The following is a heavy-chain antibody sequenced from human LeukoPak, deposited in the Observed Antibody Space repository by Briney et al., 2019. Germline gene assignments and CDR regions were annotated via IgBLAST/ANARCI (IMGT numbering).Heavy chain of an antibody. CDR1: GFTFSSYS. J-gene: IGHJ5*02. CDR2: ISSSSSYI. D-gene: IGHD4-11*01. V-gene: IGHV3-21*01. CDR3: ARTSPSNHDWFDP. Sequence: GGSLRLSCAASGFTFSSYSMNWVRQAPGKGLEWVSYISSSSSYIYYADSVKGRFTISRDNAKNSLYLQMNSLRAEDTAVYYCARTSPSNHDWFDPWGQGTLVTVSS.